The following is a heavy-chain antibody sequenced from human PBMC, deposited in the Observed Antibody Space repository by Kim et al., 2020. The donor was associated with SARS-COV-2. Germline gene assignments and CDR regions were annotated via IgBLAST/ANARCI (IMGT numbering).Heavy chain of an antibody. V-gene: IGHV4-39*01. CDR1: GGSISSSSYY. Sequence: SETLSLTCTVSGGSISSSSYYWGWIRQPPGKGLEWIGSIYYSGSTYYNPSLKSRVTISVDTSKNQFSLKLSSVTAADTAVYYCARWSGSRFDYWGQGTLVTVSS. CDR2: IYYSGST. D-gene: IGHD1-26*01. J-gene: IGHJ4*02. CDR3: ARWSGSRFDY.